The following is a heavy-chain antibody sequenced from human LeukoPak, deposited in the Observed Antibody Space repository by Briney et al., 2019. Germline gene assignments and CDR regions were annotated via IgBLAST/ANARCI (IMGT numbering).Heavy chain of an antibody. CDR1: GGSISSYY. V-gene: IGHV4-59*08. J-gene: IGHJ6*02. CDR2: IYYSGST. D-gene: IGHD6-13*01. Sequence: PSETLSLTCTVSGGSISSYYWTWIRQPPGKGLEWIGYIYYSGSTKYNPSLKSRVTISADTSKNQFSLKLSSVTAADTAVYYCARRVAVAPYYGMDVWGQGTTVTVSS. CDR3: ARRVAVAPYYGMDV.